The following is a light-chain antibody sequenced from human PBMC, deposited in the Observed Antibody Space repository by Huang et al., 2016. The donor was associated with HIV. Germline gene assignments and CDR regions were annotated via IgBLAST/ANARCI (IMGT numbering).Light chain of an antibody. Sequence: DIQMTQSPSTLSASVGDRVTITCRASQNINTWVAWYQQKPGKAPDLLIYRASSLQVGVPSRFTGSGSGTEFTLTITSLQPDDLGTYYCQQYNTYLYTFGQGTKLEI. J-gene: IGKJ2*01. CDR2: RAS. CDR3: QQYNTYLYT. V-gene: IGKV1-5*03. CDR1: QNINTW.